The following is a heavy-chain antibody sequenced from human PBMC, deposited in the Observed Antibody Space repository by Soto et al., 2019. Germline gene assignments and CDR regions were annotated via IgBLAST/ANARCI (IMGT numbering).Heavy chain of an antibody. CDR1: GFTFSNYA. V-gene: IGHV3-23*01. CDR2: ISSSGGTT. CDR3: AKDLGVTTFMYYFGC. Sequence: GGSLRLSCAASGFTFSNYAMSCVRQAPGKGLEWVSAISSSGGTTYYADSVKGRFTISRDSYKNTLYLQMNSLRAEDTAIYYCAKDLGVTTFMYYFGCWGQGTLVTVSS. D-gene: IGHD4-4*01. J-gene: IGHJ4*02.